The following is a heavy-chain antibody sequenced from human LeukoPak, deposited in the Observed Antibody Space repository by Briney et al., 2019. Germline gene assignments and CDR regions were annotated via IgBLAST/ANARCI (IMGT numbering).Heavy chain of an antibody. CDR1: GFTFSNYA. Sequence: GGSLRLSCAASGFTFSNYAMTWVRQAPGKGLEWVSSISDSAGATYYADSVRGRFTISRDNSGSTLYLQINSLRADDTAVYYCAKGGTTAWTAVDYWGQGTLVTVSS. V-gene: IGHV3-23*01. CDR3: AKGGTTAWTAVDY. D-gene: IGHD1-7*01. J-gene: IGHJ4*02. CDR2: ISDSAGAT.